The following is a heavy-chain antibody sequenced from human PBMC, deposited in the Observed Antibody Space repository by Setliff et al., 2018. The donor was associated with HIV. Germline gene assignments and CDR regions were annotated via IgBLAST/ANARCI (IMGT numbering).Heavy chain of an antibody. CDR1: GYTFTNYG. V-gene: IGHV1-18*01. CDR2: ISTYNGNT. Sequence: ASVKVSCKASGYTFTNYGINWVRQAPGQGPEWMGWISTYNGNTSNTQNLQGRVTMTTDTSTNTAYMELRSLTSDDTAVYYCARLRIGSSSWRQLDYWGQGTLVTVTS. CDR3: ARLRIGSSSWRQLDY. J-gene: IGHJ4*02. D-gene: IGHD6-13*01.